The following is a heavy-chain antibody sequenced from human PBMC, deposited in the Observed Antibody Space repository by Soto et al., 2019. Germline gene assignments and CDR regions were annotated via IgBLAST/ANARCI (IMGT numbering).Heavy chain of an antibody. Sequence: QVQLVQSGAEGKKPGASVKVSCKASGYTFTSYNMHWVRQAPGQGLEWAGMINPLGFSTTYAQKFRGRVTMTRDTSTGTVYMDLTILRSDATAVYYCARAAGRFGELYWFDPWGQGTLVTVSP. CDR2: INPLGFST. D-gene: IGHD3-10*01. CDR3: ARAAGRFGELYWFDP. J-gene: IGHJ5*02. CDR1: GYTFTSYN. V-gene: IGHV1-46*01.